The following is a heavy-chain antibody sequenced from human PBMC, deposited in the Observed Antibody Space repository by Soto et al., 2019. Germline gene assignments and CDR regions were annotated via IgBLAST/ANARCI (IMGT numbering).Heavy chain of an antibody. Sequence: SETLSLTCTVSGGPISSGDHFWCWIRQPPGKGLESIVYISYGGTTYYNPSLQSRITISVDTSKNQFSLKLSSVTAADTAIYYCARGRGYGYGIDYWGQGTLVT. V-gene: IGHV4-30-4*01. CDR1: GGPISSGDHF. CDR2: ISYGGTT. D-gene: IGHD5-18*01. CDR3: ARGRGYGYGIDY. J-gene: IGHJ4*02.